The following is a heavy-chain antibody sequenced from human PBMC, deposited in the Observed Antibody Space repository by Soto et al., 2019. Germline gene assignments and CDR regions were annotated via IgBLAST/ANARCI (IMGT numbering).Heavy chain of an antibody. CDR3: ARVITADSSGDGGYFDY. J-gene: IGHJ4*02. CDR2: IYYSGST. V-gene: IGHV4-31*03. CDR1: GGSISSGGYY. Sequence: QVQLQESGPGLVKPSQTLSLTCTVSGGSISSGGYYWSWIRQHPGKGLEWIGYIYYSGSTYYNPSLNSRVTISVDTSKNQFSLKLSSVTVADTAVYYCARVITADSSGDGGYFDYWGQGTLVTVSS. D-gene: IGHD3-22*01.